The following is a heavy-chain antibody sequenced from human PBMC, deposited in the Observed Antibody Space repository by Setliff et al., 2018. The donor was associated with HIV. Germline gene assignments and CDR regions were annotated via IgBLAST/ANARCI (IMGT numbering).Heavy chain of an antibody. J-gene: IGHJ4*02. Sequence: PGGSLRLSCTGSEFTFSKYAMNWVRQAPGKGLEWVSGISHNGTDTHYADSLKGRFAVSRDNSGNTLYLQMTSLRAEDTAIYYCAKAWGSGYPSFESALMFDVWGQGTLVTVSS. CDR1: EFTFSKYA. CDR2: ISHNGTDT. CDR3: AKAWGSGYPSFESALMFDV. D-gene: IGHD3-3*01. V-gene: IGHV3-23*05.